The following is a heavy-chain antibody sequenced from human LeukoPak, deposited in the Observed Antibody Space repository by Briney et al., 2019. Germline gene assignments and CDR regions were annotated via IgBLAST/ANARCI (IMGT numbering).Heavy chain of an antibody. D-gene: IGHD6-6*01. V-gene: IGHV1-69*05. CDR2: IIPIFGTA. J-gene: IGHJ4*02. CDR1: GGTFSSYA. CDR3: AREYSSSYYFDY. Sequence: SVKVSSKASGGTFSSYAISWVRQAPGQGLEWMGRIIPIFGTANYAQKFQGRVTITTDESTSTAYMELSSLRSEDTAVYYCAREYSSSYYFDYWGQGTLVTVSS.